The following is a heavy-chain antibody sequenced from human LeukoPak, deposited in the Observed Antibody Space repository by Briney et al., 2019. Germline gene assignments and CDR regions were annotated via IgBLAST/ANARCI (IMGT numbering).Heavy chain of an antibody. D-gene: IGHD3-16*01. J-gene: IGHJ4*02. CDR3: ARHRHKALFDRHGGVFDY. V-gene: IGHV4-39*01. Sequence: PSETLSLTCTVSGGSISSSSYYWGWIRQPPGKGLEWIGSIYYSGSTYYNPSLKSRVTISVDTSKNQFSLKLSSVTAADTAVYYCARHRHKALFDRHGGVFDYWGQGTLVTVSS. CDR1: GGSISSSSYY. CDR2: IYYSGST.